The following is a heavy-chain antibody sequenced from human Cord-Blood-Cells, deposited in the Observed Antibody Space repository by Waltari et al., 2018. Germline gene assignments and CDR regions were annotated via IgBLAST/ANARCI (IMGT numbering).Heavy chain of an antibody. CDR2: INHSGNT. Sequence: QVQLQQWGAGLLKPSETLSLTCTVYGGSFSGYYWSWIRQPPGKGLEWIGEINHSGNTNYTPSLKSRVTISVDTSKNQFSLKLSSVTAADTAVYYCARGPIFGVVINWFDPWGQGTLVTVSS. CDR3: ARGPIFGVVINWFDP. CDR1: GGSFSGYY. J-gene: IGHJ5*02. D-gene: IGHD3-3*01. V-gene: IGHV4-34*01.